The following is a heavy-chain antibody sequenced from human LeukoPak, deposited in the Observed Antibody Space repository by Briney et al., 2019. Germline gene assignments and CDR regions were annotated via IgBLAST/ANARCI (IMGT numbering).Heavy chain of an antibody. CDR1: GGSISSSSYY. V-gene: IGHV4-39*01. CDR2: IYYSGST. J-gene: IGHJ4*02. CDR3: ARRPLRVYGWEPHGAYYFDY. Sequence: PSETLSLTCTVSGGSISSSSYYWGWIRQPPGKGLEWIGSIYYSGSTYYNPSLKSRVTISVDTSKNRFSLKLSSVTAADTAVYYCARRPLRVYGWEPHGAYYFDYWGQGTLVTVSS. D-gene: IGHD1-26*01.